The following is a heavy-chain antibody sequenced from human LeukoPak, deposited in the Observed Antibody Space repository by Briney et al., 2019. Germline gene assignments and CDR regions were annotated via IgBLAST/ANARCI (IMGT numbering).Heavy chain of an antibody. Sequence: ASVKVSCKASGYTFVDYYVHWVRQTPGQRLEWMGRINPNSGGTDDAQNFQGRVTMTRDTSISTAYMELCRLGSDDTAVYYCARDLPSTSNWELDCWGQGTLVTVSS. V-gene: IGHV1-2*06. D-gene: IGHD7-27*01. CDR3: ARDLPSTSNWELDC. CDR2: INPNSGGT. CDR1: GYTFVDYY. J-gene: IGHJ4*02.